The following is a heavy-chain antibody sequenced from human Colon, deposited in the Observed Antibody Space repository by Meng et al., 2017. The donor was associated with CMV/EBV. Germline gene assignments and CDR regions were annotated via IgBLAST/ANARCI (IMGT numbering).Heavy chain of an antibody. V-gene: IGHV3-11*05. J-gene: IGHJ4*02. CDR3: SRDPRTLDY. Sequence: HVVVSGGELVKPGGALRLFCAASGFTFSDYYMRWTRQAPGKGAVWVSYISGSSTDIKYVDFVKGRFTISRDNAKNSLYLQMNGLSADDTAVYYCSRDPRTLDYWGQGTLVTVSS. CDR1: GFTFSDYY. CDR2: ISGSSTDI.